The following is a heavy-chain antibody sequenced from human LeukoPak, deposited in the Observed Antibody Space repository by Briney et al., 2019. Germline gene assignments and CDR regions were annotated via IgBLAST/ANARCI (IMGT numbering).Heavy chain of an antibody. CDR3: ARDLYPGY. Sequence: GGSLRLSCAASGFTFSIYSMNWVRQAPGKGLEWASYISSSSSTIHYVDSVKGRFTISRDDAKSSLYLQMNNLRAEDTAVYYCARDLYPGYWGQGTLVTVSS. CDR1: GFTFSIYS. CDR2: ISSSSSTI. V-gene: IGHV3-48*01. D-gene: IGHD3-16*01. J-gene: IGHJ4*02.